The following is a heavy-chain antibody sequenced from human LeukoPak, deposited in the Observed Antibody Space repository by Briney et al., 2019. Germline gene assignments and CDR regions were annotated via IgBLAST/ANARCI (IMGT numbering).Heavy chain of an antibody. CDR3: AKDRQGSQSSGEDY. D-gene: IGHD7-27*01. Sequence: GGSLRLSCAASGFTFSSYAMHWVRQATGKGLEWVAFIRYDGSNKYYADSVKGRFTISRDNSNNTLYLQINSLRAEDTAVYYCAKDRQGSQSSGEDYWGQGTLVTVSS. CDR1: GFTFSSYA. CDR2: IRYDGSNK. J-gene: IGHJ4*02. V-gene: IGHV3-30*02.